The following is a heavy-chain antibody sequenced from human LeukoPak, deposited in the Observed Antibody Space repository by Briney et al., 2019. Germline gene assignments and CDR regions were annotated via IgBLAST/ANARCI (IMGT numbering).Heavy chain of an antibody. V-gene: IGHV3-48*04. CDR2: ISGSSNTI. CDR1: GFTFRTYS. Sequence: GGSLRLSCAASGFTFRTYSTNWVRQAPGKGLEWISYISGSSNTIFYADSVKGRFTISRDNAKNSLYLQMNNLRAEDTAVYYCARDYNNYEIIFDSWGQGTPVTVSP. J-gene: IGHJ4*02. D-gene: IGHD4-11*01. CDR3: ARDYNNYEIIFDS.